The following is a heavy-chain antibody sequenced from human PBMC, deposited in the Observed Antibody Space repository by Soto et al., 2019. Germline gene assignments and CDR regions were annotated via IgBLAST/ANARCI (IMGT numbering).Heavy chain of an antibody. J-gene: IGHJ4*02. D-gene: IGHD2-2*01. CDR2: IYSGGST. CDR3: ARDSRNRNFFDY. V-gene: IGHV3-53*01. Sequence: LRLSCAASGFTVSSNYMTWVRQAPGKGLEWVSVIYSGGSTYYADSVKGRFTISRDNSKNTLYLQMNSLRAEDTALYYCARDSRNRNFFDYWGQGTLVTVSS. CDR1: GFTVSSNY.